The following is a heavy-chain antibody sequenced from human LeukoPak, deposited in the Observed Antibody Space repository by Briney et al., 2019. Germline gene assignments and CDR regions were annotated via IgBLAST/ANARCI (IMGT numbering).Heavy chain of an antibody. CDR3: ARATSYGDYVDY. J-gene: IGHJ4*02. CDR2: IDYSGNT. CDR1: GGSFRSSY. V-gene: IGHV4-59*08. D-gene: IGHD4-17*01. Sequence: SETLSLTCTVSGGSFRSSYWTWIRQPPGQGLEWIGYIDYSGNTNYSPSLESRVTISVDTANTQFSLKLSSVTAADTAVYYCARATSYGDYVDYWGQGTLVTVSS.